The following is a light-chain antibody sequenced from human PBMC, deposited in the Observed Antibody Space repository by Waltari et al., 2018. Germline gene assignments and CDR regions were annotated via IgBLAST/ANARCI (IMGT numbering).Light chain of an antibody. CDR1: QSISNW. CDR2: KTS. CDR3: QQYYSYPRT. Sequence: DIQMTQSPSILSASVGDRVTITCRASQSISNWLAWYQQKPGKAPKLLIFKTSSLESGVPSRFSGRVSGTDFTLTISSLQPEDYATYYCQQYYSYPRTFGQGTKVESK. V-gene: IGKV1-5*03. J-gene: IGKJ1*01.